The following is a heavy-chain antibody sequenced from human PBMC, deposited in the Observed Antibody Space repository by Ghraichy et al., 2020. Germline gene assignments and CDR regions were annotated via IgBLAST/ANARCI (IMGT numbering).Heavy chain of an antibody. J-gene: IGHJ4*02. V-gene: IGHV1-18*01. Sequence: ASVKVSCKASGYTFTSYGISWVRQAPGQGLEWMGWISAYNGNTNYAQKLQGRVTMTTDTSTSTAYMELRSLRSDDTAVYYCARWGPPNSSGWFTEHYWGQGTLVTVSS. CDR1: GYTFTSYG. CDR2: ISAYNGNT. CDR3: ARWGPPNSSGWFTEHY. D-gene: IGHD6-19*01.